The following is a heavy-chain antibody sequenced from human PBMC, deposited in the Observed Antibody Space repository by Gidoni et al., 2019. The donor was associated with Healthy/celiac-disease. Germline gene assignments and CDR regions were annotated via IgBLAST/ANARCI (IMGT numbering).Heavy chain of an antibody. CDR3: AREFSGGDYGDRGLNGKYNWFDP. CDR1: GYTFTSYA. D-gene: IGHD4-17*01. J-gene: IGHJ5*02. V-gene: IGHV1-3*01. Sequence: QVQLVQSGAEVKKPGASVKVSCKASGYTFTSYAMHWVRQAPGQRLEWMGWINAGNGTTKYSQKFQGRVTITRDTSASTAYMELSSLRSEDTAVYYCAREFSGGDYGDRGLNGKYNWFDPWGQGTLVTVSS. CDR2: INAGNGTT.